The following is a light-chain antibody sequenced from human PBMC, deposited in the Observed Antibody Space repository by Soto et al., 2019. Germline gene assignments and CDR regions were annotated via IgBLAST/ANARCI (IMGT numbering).Light chain of an antibody. V-gene: IGKV2-28*01. CDR3: MQALQTPPT. Sequence: DLVMTQSPLSLPVTPGEPASISCRSNQSLLHSNGYNYLDWYLQKPGQSPQLLIYLGSSRASGVPDRFSGSESGTDFTLKITRVEAEDVGIYYCMQALQTPPTFGQGTKLEIK. CDR1: QSLLHSNGYNY. J-gene: IGKJ2*01. CDR2: LGS.